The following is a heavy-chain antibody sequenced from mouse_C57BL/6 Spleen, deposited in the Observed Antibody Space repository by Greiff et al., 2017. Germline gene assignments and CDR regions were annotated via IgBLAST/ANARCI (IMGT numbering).Heavy chain of an antibody. J-gene: IGHJ2*01. CDR2: IDPSDSYT. V-gene: IGHV1-69*01. CDR3: ARSGTGFDY. CDR1: GYTFPSYW. Sequence: QVQLQQPGAELVMPGASVKLSCKASGYTFPSYWMHWVKQRPGQGLEWIGGIDPSDSYTNYNQKFKGKSTLTVDTSSSPAYMQLSSLTSEDSAVYYCARSGTGFDYWGQGTTLTVSS. D-gene: IGHD4-1*01.